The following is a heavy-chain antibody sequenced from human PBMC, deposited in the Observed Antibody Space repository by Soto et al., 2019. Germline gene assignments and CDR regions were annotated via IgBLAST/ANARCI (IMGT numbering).Heavy chain of an antibody. D-gene: IGHD2-8*02. V-gene: IGHV3-66*01. Sequence: YSGGSTYHADSVKGRFTISRDNTKNTLYLQMNSLRAEDTAVYYCESTGWQFDYWGQGTLVTVSS. J-gene: IGHJ4*02. CDR3: ESTGWQFDY. CDR2: YSGGST.